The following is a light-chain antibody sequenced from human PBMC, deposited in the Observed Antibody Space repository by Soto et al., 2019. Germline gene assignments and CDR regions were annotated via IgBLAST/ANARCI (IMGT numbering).Light chain of an antibody. V-gene: IGKV3-20*01. CDR2: GAS. Sequence: EIVLTQSPGTLSLSPGERATLSSRASQSVSSRYIAWYQQKPGQAPRLLIYGASSRATGIPDRFSGSGSGTVFTLTISRLEPEDFAVYSCQQYGDTYDLTFGGGTKVEIK. CDR1: QSVSSRY. J-gene: IGKJ4*01. CDR3: QQYGDTYDLT.